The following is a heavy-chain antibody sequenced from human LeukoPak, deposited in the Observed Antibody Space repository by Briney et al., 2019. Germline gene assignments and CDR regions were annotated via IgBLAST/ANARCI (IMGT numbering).Heavy chain of an antibody. CDR3: ARDPHPKHYYDSSGSSWFDP. CDR2: ISAYNGNT. D-gene: IGHD3-22*01. V-gene: IGHV1-18*01. J-gene: IGHJ5*02. CDR1: GYTFTSYG. Sequence: RASVKVSCKASGYTFTSYGISWVRQAPGQGLEWMGWISAYNGNTNYAQKLQGRVTMTTDTSTSTAYMELRSLRSDDTAVYYCARDPHPKHYYDSSGSSWFDPWGQGTLVTVSS.